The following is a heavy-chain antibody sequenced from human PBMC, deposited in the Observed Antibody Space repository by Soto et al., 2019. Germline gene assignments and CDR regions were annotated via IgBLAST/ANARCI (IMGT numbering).Heavy chain of an antibody. V-gene: IGHV3-13*04. CDR2: IGTAGDT. CDR3: ARGRFGEPHFDY. CDR1: GFTFSSYD. J-gene: IGHJ4*02. Sequence: PGGSLRLSCAASGFTFSSYDMHWVRQATGKGLEWVSAIGTAGDTYYPGSVKGRFTISRENAKNSLYLQMNSLRAGDTAVYYCARGRFGEPHFDYWGQGTLVTVSS. D-gene: IGHD3-10*01.